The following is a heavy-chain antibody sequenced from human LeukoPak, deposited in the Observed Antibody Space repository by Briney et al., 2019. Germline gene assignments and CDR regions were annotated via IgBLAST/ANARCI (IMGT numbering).Heavy chain of an antibody. CDR3: AKAPLRKKYSNAEYYFDS. CDR1: GFSFRTYG. D-gene: IGHD4-11*01. V-gene: IGHV3-30*18. Sequence: GTSLRPSCAASGFSFRTYGMHWVRQAPGKGLEWVAVISNDGNNQFYAESVKGRLTISRDNPKNTLYLQMNSLRGEDTAVYYCAKAPLRKKYSNAEYYFDSWGQGTLVTVSS. CDR2: ISNDGNNQ. J-gene: IGHJ4*02.